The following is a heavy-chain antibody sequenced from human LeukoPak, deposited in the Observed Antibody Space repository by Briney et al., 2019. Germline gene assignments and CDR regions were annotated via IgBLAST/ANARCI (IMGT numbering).Heavy chain of an antibody. D-gene: IGHD4-17*01. CDR3: AREFRDYGDYVGYVFDY. CDR2: ISAYNGNT. Sequence: ASVKVSCKASGYTFTSYGISWVRQAPGQGLEWMGWISAYNGNTNYAQKLQGRVTMTTDTSTSTAYMELRSLRSDDTAVYYCAREFRDYGDYVGYVFDYWGQGTLVTVSS. J-gene: IGHJ4*02. CDR1: GYTFTSYG. V-gene: IGHV1-18*01.